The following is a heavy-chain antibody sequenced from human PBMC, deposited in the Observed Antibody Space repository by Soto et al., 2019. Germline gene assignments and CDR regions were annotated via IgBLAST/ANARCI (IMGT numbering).Heavy chain of an antibody. CDR3: ARESNRAASGTGWFDP. D-gene: IGHD6-13*01. CDR1: GYTFRTYF. Sequence: QVQLLQSGAEVKKPGASVNISCKASGYTFRTYFLHWVRQAPGQGLEWVGVINPSGGRTNYAQKFQGRVIMTSDTSTGTVYMELSSLRFDDTAVYYCARESNRAASGTGWFDPWGQGSPVTVSS. J-gene: IGHJ5*02. V-gene: IGHV1-46*01. CDR2: INPSGGRT.